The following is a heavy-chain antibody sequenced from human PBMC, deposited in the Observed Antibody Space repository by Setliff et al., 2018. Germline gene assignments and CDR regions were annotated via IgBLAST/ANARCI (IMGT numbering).Heavy chain of an antibody. V-gene: IGHV1-18*04. CDR2: ISAYNDNT. J-gene: IGHJ3*02. CDR1: GYMFRSYG. D-gene: IGHD2-15*01. CDR3: ALTTLSLCSGGTCPNAFDI. Sequence: ASVKVSCKASGYMFRSYGINWMRQAPGQGFEWMGWISAYNDNTKSSQKFQDRITMTTDTTTNMAYLELSSLRSDDTAVYFCALTTLSLCSGGTCPNAFDIWGQGTMVTVSS.